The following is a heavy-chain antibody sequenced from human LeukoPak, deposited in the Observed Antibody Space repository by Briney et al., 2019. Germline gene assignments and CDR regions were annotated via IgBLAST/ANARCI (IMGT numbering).Heavy chain of an antibody. Sequence: GGSLRLSCAASGFTFSSYWMHWVRQAPGKGLVWVSRINSDGSSTSYADSVKGRFTISRDNAKNTLYLQMNSLRAEDKAVYFCARVYYYDSSGYFCPAFDIWGQGTMVTVSS. CDR2: INSDGSST. CDR3: ARVYYYDSSGYFCPAFDI. D-gene: IGHD3-22*01. V-gene: IGHV3-74*01. CDR1: GFTFSSYW. J-gene: IGHJ3*02.